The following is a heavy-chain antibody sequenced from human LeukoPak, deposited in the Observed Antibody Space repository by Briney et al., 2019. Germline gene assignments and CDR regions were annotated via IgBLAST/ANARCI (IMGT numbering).Heavy chain of an antibody. D-gene: IGHD1-26*01. CDR3: AKEGSNCDFDY. Sequence: GGSLRLSCAASGFTFSSYDMHWVRQAPGKGLEWVTVISSDGSNKYDGDSVKGRFTISRDNSKNTLYLKMNSLRAEDTAVYYCAKEGSNCDFDYWGQGTLDTLPS. CDR2: ISSDGSNK. J-gene: IGHJ4*02. V-gene: IGHV3-30*18. CDR1: GFTFSSYD.